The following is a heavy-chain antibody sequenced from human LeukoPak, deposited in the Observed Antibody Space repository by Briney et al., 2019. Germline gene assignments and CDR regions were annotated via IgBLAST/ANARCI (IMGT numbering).Heavy chain of an antibody. Sequence: SETLSLICTVSGGSISSSSYYWGWIRQPPGKGLEWIGSIYYSGSTYYNPSLKSRVTISVDTSKNQFSLKLSSVTAADTAVYYCARQGYCSSTSCYLWFDPWGQGTLVTVSS. J-gene: IGHJ5*02. V-gene: IGHV4-39*01. CDR1: GGSISSSSYY. D-gene: IGHD2-2*01. CDR2: IYYSGST. CDR3: ARQGYCSSTSCYLWFDP.